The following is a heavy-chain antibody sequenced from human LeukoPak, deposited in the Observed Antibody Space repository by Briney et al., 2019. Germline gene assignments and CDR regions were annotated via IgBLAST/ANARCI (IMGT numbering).Heavy chain of an antibody. J-gene: IGHJ5*02. CDR2: ISSSSSDI. V-gene: IGHV3-21*01. CDR3: ARDGVPTYYDSSGFPGWFDP. D-gene: IGHD3-22*01. Sequence: GGSLRLSCAASGFTFSSYSMNWVRQAPGKGLEWVSSISSSSSDIYYADSVKGRFTISRDNAKNSLYLQMNSLRAEDTAVYYCARDGVPTYYDSSGFPGWFDPWGQGTLVTVSS. CDR1: GFTFSSYS.